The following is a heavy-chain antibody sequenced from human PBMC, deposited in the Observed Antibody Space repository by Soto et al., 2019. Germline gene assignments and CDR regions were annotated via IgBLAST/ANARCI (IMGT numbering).Heavy chain of an antibody. CDR1: GFTFSSYW. CDR2: INSDGSST. Sequence: GGSLRLSCAASGFTFSSYWMSWVRQAPGKGLVWVSRINSDGSSTSYADSVKGRFTISRDNAKNTLYLQMNSLRAEDTAVYYCARVFYSNPRFWSGYGMDVWGQGTTVTVSS. CDR3: ARVFYSNPRFWSGYGMDV. D-gene: IGHD3-3*01. V-gene: IGHV3-74*01. J-gene: IGHJ6*02.